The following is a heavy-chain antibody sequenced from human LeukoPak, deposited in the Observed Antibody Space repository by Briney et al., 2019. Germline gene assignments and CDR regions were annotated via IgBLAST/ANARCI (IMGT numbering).Heavy chain of an antibody. Sequence: ASVKVSCKASGYTFTGYYMHWVRQAPGQGLEWMGRINPNSGGTNYAQKFQGRVTMTRDTSISTAYMELSRLKSDDTAVYYCARLRGLYDSSGYYFDYWGQGTLVTVSS. V-gene: IGHV1-2*06. CDR3: ARLRGLYDSSGYYFDY. D-gene: IGHD3-22*01. CDR2: INPNSGGT. CDR1: GYTFTGYY. J-gene: IGHJ4*02.